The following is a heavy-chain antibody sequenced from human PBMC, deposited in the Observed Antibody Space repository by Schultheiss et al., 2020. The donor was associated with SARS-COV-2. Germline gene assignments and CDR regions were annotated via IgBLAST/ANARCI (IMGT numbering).Heavy chain of an antibody. V-gene: IGHV4-59*08. J-gene: IGHJ4*02. D-gene: IGHD3-10*01. CDR2: IYYMGSI. CDR1: GGSFSGYY. CDR3: ARQFWGFGDPLDY. Sequence: GSLRLSCAVYGGSFSGYYWSWIRQPPGKGLEWIGNIYYMGSINYNPSLKSRVTISLDTSKNQFSLKLSSVTAADTAVYYCARQFWGFGDPLDYWGQGTLVTVSS.